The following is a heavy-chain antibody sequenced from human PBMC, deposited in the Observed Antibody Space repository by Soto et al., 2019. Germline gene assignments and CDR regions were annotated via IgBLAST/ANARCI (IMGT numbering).Heavy chain of an antibody. D-gene: IGHD2-8*01. J-gene: IGHJ4*02. V-gene: IGHV3-23*01. CDR3: VKDFRCAD. Sequence: GGSLRLSCVASGFTFMSNAVSWVRQAPGKGLEWVSAISGDGADTYYADSVRGRFTISRDNSKNTLSLQMNSLRDEDTALYYCVKDFRCADWGQGTRVTVSS. CDR1: GFTFMSNA. CDR2: ISGDGADT.